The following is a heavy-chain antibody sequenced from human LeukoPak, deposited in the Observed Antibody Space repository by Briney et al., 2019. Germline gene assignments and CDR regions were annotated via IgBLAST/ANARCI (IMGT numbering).Heavy chain of an antibody. CDR2: ISWNSGSI. J-gene: IGHJ1*01. CDR1: GFTFDDYA. V-gene: IGHV3-9*01. CDR3: VKDAYYDSTVDFQH. Sequence: QSGRSLRLSCAASGFTFDDYAMHWVRQAPGKGLEWVSGISWNSGSIGYADSVKGRFTVSRDNAKNSLYLQMNSLRAEDTALYYCVKDAYYDSTVDFQHWGQGTLVTLSS. D-gene: IGHD3-22*01.